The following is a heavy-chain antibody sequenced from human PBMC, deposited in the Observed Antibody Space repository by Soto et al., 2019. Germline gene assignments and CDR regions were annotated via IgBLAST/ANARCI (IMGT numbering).Heavy chain of an antibody. V-gene: IGHV5-51*01. D-gene: IGHD3-3*01. CDR2: IYPGDSDT. CDR1: GYSFTNFW. Sequence: GESLKISCKGSGYSFTNFWVGWVRQVPGKGLDWLGIIYPGDSDTRYNPSFRGQVTISTDNSINTAYLQWNSLKASDTAIYYCAKHISRDFDFWSGLYYYAMDVWCQGTTVTVSS. J-gene: IGHJ6*02. CDR3: AKHISRDFDFWSGLYYYAMDV.